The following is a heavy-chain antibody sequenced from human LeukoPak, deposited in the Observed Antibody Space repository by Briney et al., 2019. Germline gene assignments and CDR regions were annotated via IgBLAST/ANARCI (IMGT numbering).Heavy chain of an antibody. CDR3: AKRLAQTKGFDY. J-gene: IGHJ4*02. V-gene: IGHV3-74*01. D-gene: IGHD2-21*01. CDR1: GFTFGSCW. Sequence: GGSLRLSCAASGFTFGSCWMHWVCQAPGKGLVWVSRINTDGSRTTYADSVKGRFTISRDNSKNTLYLQINNLRAEDTAVYYCAKRLAQTKGFDYWGQGTLVTVSS. CDR2: INTDGSRT.